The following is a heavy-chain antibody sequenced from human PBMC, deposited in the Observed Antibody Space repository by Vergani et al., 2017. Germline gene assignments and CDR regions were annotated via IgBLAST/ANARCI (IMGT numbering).Heavy chain of an antibody. Sequence: QVQLQQWGAGLLRPSETLSLTCGVYGGSFSAYYWSWIRQPPGKGLEWIGEINHSGSTNYNPSLKSRLTISVDTSNHQFSVKLNSVTAADTAVYYCARGTGTTRAYWFEPWGQGTLVTVSS. J-gene: IGHJ5*02. CDR3: ARGTGTTRAYWFEP. CDR2: INHSGST. CDR1: GGSFSAYY. D-gene: IGHD1-7*01. V-gene: IGHV4-34*01.